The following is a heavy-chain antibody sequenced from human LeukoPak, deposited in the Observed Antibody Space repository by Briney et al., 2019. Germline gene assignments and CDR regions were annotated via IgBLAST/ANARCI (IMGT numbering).Heavy chain of an antibody. V-gene: IGHV3-48*03. CDR2: ISSSGSTI. D-gene: IGHD6-13*01. CDR1: GFTFSSYE. J-gene: IGHJ4*02. Sequence: GGSLRLSCAASGFTFSSYEMNWVRQAPGKGLEWVSYISSSGSTIYYADSVKGRFTISRDNAKNSLYLQMNSLRAEDTAVYYCARVNQAAAATFGYWGQGTLVTVSS. CDR3: ARVNQAAAATFGY.